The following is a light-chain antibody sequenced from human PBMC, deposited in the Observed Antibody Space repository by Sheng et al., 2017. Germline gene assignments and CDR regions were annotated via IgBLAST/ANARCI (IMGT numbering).Light chain of an antibody. Sequence: DILMTQSPSSLSASLGDRVTVTCRASQNINNWLAWYQQKPGRAPNLLIYKTSNLQSGVPSRFSGSGSGTEFTLTISSLQPDDFATYHCQQANSFPRTFGPGTKVDLK. CDR2: KTS. CDR3: QQANSFPRT. V-gene: IGKV1-5*03. CDR1: QNINNW. J-gene: IGKJ3*01.